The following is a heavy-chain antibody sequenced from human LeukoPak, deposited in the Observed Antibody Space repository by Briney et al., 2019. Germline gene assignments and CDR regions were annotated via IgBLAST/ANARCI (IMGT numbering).Heavy chain of an antibody. Sequence: SETLSLTCAVYGGSFSGYYWSWIRQPPGKGLEWIGEINHSGSTNYNPSLKSRVTISVDKSKNQFSLKLSSVTAADTAVYYCARASHDYGDYSHFDYWGQGTLVTVSS. CDR2: INHSGST. V-gene: IGHV4-34*01. J-gene: IGHJ4*02. CDR3: ARASHDYGDYSHFDY. D-gene: IGHD4-17*01. CDR1: GGSFSGYY.